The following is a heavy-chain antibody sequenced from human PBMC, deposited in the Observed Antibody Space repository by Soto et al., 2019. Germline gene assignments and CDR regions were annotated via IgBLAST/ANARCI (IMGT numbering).Heavy chain of an antibody. D-gene: IGHD3-3*01. CDR3: ARGPTYYDFWSCYYKRRDVNWFDP. J-gene: IGHJ5*02. CDR1: GFTFSSYW. V-gene: IGHV3-7*03. CDR2: IKQDGSEK. Sequence: EVQLVESGGGLVQPGWSLRLSCAASGFTFSSYWMSWVRQAPGKGLEWVANIKQDGSEKYYVDSVKGRFTISRDNAKNSRYLQMNRLRAEDTAVYYCARGPTYYDFWSCYYKRRDVNWFDPWGQGTLVTVSS.